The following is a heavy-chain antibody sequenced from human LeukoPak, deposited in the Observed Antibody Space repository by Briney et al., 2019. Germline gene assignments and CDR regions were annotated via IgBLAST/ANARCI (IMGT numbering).Heavy chain of an antibody. CDR1: GFTFSSYG. CDR3: ASDVDTAMVN. V-gene: IGHV3-33*01. CDR2: IWYDGSNK. D-gene: IGHD5-18*01. J-gene: IGHJ4*02. Sequence: GGSLRLSCAASGFTFSSYGMHWVRQAPGKGLGWVAVIWYDGSNKYYADSVKGRFTTSRDNSKNTLSLQMNSLRAEDTAVYYCASDVDTAMVNWGQGTLVTVSS.